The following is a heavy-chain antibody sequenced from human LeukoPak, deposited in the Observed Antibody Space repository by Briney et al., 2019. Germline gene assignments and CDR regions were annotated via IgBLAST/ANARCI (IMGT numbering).Heavy chain of an antibody. D-gene: IGHD2-2*01. Sequence: SETLSLTCAVYGGSFSGYYWSWIRQPPGKGLEWIGEINHSGSTNYSPSLKSRVTISVDTSKNQFSLKLSSVTAADTAVYYCARGLLSQLPYYWGQGTLVTVSP. V-gene: IGHV4-34*01. J-gene: IGHJ4*02. CDR1: GGSFSGYY. CDR2: INHSGST. CDR3: ARGLLSQLPYY.